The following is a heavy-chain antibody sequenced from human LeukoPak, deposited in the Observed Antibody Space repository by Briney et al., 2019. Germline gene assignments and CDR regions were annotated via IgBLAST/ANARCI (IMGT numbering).Heavy chain of an antibody. CDR2: INQDGSEK. V-gene: IGHV3-7*04. J-gene: IGHJ4*02. CDR3: ARSSGAAFDY. D-gene: IGHD3-3*01. Sequence: GGSLRLSCAASGFTFSNYWMSWVRQAPGKGLEWVAHINQDGSEKYYVDSVKGRFTISRDNAKNSLYLQMNSLRAEDTAVYYCARSSGAAFDYWGQGTLVTVSS. CDR1: GFTFSNYW.